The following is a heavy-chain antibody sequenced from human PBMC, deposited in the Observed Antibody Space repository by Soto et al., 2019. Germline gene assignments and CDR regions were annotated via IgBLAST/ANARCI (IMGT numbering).Heavy chain of an antibody. V-gene: IGHV3-30*03. D-gene: IGHD6-25*01. CDR1: GCTFSSYG. Sequence: GGSLRLSCAASGCTFSSYGMHWVRQAPGKGLEWVAVISYDGSNKYYADSVKGRFTISRDNSKITLYLQTNSLRAEDTAVYYCAIFRSPFSGNFDIWGPGTMVTVS. J-gene: IGHJ3*02. CDR2: ISYDGSNK. CDR3: AIFRSPFSGNFDI.